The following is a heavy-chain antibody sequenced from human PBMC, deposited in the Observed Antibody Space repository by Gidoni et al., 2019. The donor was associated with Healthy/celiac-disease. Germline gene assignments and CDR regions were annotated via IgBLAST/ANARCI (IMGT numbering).Heavy chain of an antibody. V-gene: IGHV3-23*04. J-gene: IGHJ4*02. CDR1: GFAFSSYA. D-gene: IGHD6-6*01. Sequence: EVPLVESGGGLVQPGGSLRLSCAASGFAFSSYAMSWFRQAPGKGLEWVSAMSGRGGSTDYAETLKGRFTMSRDNSKNTLYLQMSSLRAEDTAVYYCAKDFEYSSSSGLDYWGQGTLVTVSS. CDR3: AKDFEYSSSSGLDY. CDR2: MSGRGGST.